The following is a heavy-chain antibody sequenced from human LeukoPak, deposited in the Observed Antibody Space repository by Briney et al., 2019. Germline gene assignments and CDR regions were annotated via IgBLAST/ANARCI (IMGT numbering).Heavy chain of an antibody. Sequence: RASVKVSCKASGGTFSSYAISWVRQAPGQGLEWMGGIISIFGTANYAQKFQGRVTITTDESTSTAYMELSSLKASDTAMYYCARQAYATNLDAFDIWGQGTMVTVSS. CDR2: IISIFGTA. D-gene: IGHD2-8*01. J-gene: IGHJ3*02. V-gene: IGHV1-69*05. CDR3: ARQAYATNLDAFDI. CDR1: GGTFSSYA.